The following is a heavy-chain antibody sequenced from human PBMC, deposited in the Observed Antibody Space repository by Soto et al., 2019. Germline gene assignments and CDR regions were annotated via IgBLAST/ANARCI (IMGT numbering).Heavy chain of an antibody. J-gene: IGHJ1*01. CDR2: IYYSGST. Sequence: PSETLSLTCTVSGGSISSYYWSWIRQPPGKGLEWIGYIYYSGSTNYNPSLKSRVTISVDTSKNQFSLKLSSVTAADTAVYYCARTNCSGGSCKQEYFQHWGQGTLVPSP. CDR1: GGSISSYY. CDR3: ARTNCSGGSCKQEYFQH. V-gene: IGHV4-59*01. D-gene: IGHD2-15*01.